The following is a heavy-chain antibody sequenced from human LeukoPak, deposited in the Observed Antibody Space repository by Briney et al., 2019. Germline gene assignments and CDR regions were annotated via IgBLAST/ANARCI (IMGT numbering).Heavy chain of an antibody. Sequence: ASVKVSCXASGYTFTGYYMHWVRQAPGQGLEWMGRINANSGGTNYAQKFQGRVTMTRDTSISTAYMELSRLRSDDTAVYYCARGGTYYYDSSGYPSGFDYWGQGTLVTVSS. D-gene: IGHD3-22*01. CDR2: INANSGGT. J-gene: IGHJ4*02. V-gene: IGHV1-2*06. CDR3: ARGGTYYYDSSGYPSGFDY. CDR1: GYTFTGYY.